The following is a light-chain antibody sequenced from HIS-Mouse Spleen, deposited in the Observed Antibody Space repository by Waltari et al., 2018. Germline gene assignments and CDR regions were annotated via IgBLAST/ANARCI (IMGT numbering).Light chain of an antibody. Sequence: DIVMTQSPDSLAVSLGERATTNCKSSQSVLYSSNNKNHLAWYQQKPGQPPKLLIYGASTRESGVPDRFSGSGSGTDFTLTISSLQAEDVAVYYCQQYYSTPPFTFGPGTKVDIK. CDR2: GAS. CDR1: QSVLYSSNNKNH. J-gene: IGKJ3*01. CDR3: QQYYSTPPFT. V-gene: IGKV4-1*01.